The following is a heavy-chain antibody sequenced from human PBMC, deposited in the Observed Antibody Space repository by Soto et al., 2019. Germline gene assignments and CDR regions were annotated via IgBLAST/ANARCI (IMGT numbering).Heavy chain of an antibody. CDR2: IIPHNGDT. J-gene: IGHJ4*02. D-gene: IGHD1-20*01. CDR3: ARGMITGNYLAY. Sequence: ASVKVSCKXSGYTFTNHDFIWVRQAPGQGLEWMGWIIPHNGDTNYEQKLQGRVTMTTDTSTNTVYMELRSLRSDDTAVYYCARGMITGNYLAYWGQGTLVTVSS. V-gene: IGHV1-18*04. CDR1: GYTFTNHD.